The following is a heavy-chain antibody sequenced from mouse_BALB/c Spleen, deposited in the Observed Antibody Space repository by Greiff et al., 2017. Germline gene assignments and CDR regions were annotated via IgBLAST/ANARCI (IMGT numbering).Heavy chain of an antibody. J-gene: IGHJ3*01. CDR3: TTLYGNWFAY. CDR2: IRLKSNNYAT. CDR1: GFTFSNYW. V-gene: IGHV6-6*02. Sequence: EVKLVESGGGLVQPGGSMKLSCVASGFTFSNYWMNWVRQSPEKGLEWVAEIRLKSNNYATHYAESVKGRFTISRDDSKSSVYLQMNNLRAEDTGIYYCTTLYGNWFAYWGQGTLVTVSA. D-gene: IGHD2-1*01.